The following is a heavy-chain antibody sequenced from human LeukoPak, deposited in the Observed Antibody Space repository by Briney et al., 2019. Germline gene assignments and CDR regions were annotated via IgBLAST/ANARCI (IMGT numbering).Heavy chain of an antibody. CDR3: ARGWGGAFDI. J-gene: IGHJ3*02. D-gene: IGHD7-27*01. CDR2: ISRSGSVK. Sequence: GGSLRLSCEASGLTFSSSEMNWVRQAPGKGLEWVSYISRSGSVKYYADSVKGRFTIPRDNAKNSLCLQMNSLRAEDTAVYYCARGWGGAFDIWGQGTMVTVSS. V-gene: IGHV3-48*03. CDR1: GLTFSSSE.